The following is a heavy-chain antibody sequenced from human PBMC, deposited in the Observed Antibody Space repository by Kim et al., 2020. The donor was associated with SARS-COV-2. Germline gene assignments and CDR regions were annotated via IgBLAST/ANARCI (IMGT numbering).Heavy chain of an antibody. Sequence: GGSLRLSCAASGFTFSNYSMHWVRQAPGKGLEWVGLISYDGSKKYYADSVKGRFTISRDNSKNMVYLQMNSLRAEDTALYYCTRGRVIGAAGTGIFDYWGQGTLVTVSS. V-gene: IGHV3-30-3*01. D-gene: IGHD6-13*01. CDR1: GFTFSNYS. J-gene: IGHJ4*02. CDR2: ISYDGSKK. CDR3: TRGRVIGAAGTGIFDY.